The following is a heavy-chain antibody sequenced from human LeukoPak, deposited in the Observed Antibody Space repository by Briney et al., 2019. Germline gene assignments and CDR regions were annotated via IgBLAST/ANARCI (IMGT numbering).Heavy chain of an antibody. J-gene: IGHJ3*02. CDR2: IYYSGST. V-gene: IGHV4-59*01. Sequence: PSETLSLTCTVSGGSISNYYWSWIRQPPEKGLEWIGYIYYSGSTNYNPSLKSRLTNSVDTSKNQFSLKLSSVTAADTAVYYCARKPSGYCSGGSCYDAFDIWGQGTMVTVSS. D-gene: IGHD2-15*01. CDR1: GGSISNYY. CDR3: ARKPSGYCSGGSCYDAFDI.